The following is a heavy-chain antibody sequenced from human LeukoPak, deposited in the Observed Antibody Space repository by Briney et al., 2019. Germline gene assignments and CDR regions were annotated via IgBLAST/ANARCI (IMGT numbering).Heavy chain of an antibody. V-gene: IGHV1-2*02. CDR1: GYTFTDYY. D-gene: IGHD2-15*01. Sequence: ASVKVSCKASGYTFTDYYLHWVRQAPGQGLEWMGWIDPNSGDTNYAQKFQGRVTMTRDTSISSAYMELSSLRSDDTAVYYCARGDIYFDFWGQGTLVTVSS. CDR2: IDPNSGDT. CDR3: ARGDIYFDF. J-gene: IGHJ4*02.